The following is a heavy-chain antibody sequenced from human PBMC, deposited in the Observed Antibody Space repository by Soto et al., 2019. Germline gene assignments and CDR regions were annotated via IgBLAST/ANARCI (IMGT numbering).Heavy chain of an antibody. D-gene: IGHD1-26*01. V-gene: IGHV5-51*01. Sequence: EVQLVQSGTEVKKPGESLRISCKGSGYIFTNYWIAWVRQMPGKGLEWIGMIYPGDSDTKISPSFQGQVTISADKSLTTAYLQWNSLKASDTAMYFCARRGGSYAGPPDSWGQGTLVTVAS. J-gene: IGHJ4*02. CDR3: ARRGGSYAGPPDS. CDR1: GYIFTNYW. CDR2: IYPGDSDT.